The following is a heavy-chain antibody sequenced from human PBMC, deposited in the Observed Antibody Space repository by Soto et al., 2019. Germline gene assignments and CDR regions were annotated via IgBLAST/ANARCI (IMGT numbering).Heavy chain of an antibody. CDR1: GYTVTSYG. Sequence: QVQLVQSGGEVKKPGASVKVSCEASGYTVTSYGISWVRQAPGQGLEWMGWISVHNGNTMYAQKLQGRATLTADTSTSTAYMELRSLTSDDTAVYYCARSGAYNWEFDYWGQGTLVTVSS. D-gene: IGHD1-1*01. CDR3: ARSGAYNWEFDY. J-gene: IGHJ4*02. V-gene: IGHV1-18*01. CDR2: ISVHNGNT.